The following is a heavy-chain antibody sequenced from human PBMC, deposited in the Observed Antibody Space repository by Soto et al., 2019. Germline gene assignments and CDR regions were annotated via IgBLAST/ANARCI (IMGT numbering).Heavy chain of an antibody. CDR1: GYIFTSYW. CDR3: ASHTTYCGGDCYREAFDI. Sequence: AESLKISCNGSGYIFTSYWIGWVRQMPGKGLEWMGIIYPGDSDTRYSPSFQGQVTIPADKSISTAYLQWSSLKASDTAMYYCASHTTYCGGDCYREAFDIWGQGTMVTVSS. V-gene: IGHV5-51*01. D-gene: IGHD2-21*02. J-gene: IGHJ3*02. CDR2: IYPGDSDT.